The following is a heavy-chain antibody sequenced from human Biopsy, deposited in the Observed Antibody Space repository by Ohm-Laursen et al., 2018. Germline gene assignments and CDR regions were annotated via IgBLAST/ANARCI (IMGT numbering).Heavy chain of an antibody. CDR1: GFTFSVYA. D-gene: IGHD1-26*01. J-gene: IGHJ6*02. Sequence: SLRLSCTATGFTFSVYAMHWVRQAPGKGLEWVAIIWYDGSSEYYADSVKGRFTISRDNSRNTVYLQMNSLRAEDTAIYYCARDPIVGSKADGMDVWGQGTTVTVSS. CDR3: ARDPIVGSKADGMDV. CDR2: IWYDGSSE. V-gene: IGHV3-33*01.